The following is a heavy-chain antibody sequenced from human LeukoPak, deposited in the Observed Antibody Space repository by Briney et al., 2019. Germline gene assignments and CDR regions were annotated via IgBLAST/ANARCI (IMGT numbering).Heavy chain of an antibody. D-gene: IGHD1-26*01. V-gene: IGHV4-59*08. CDR2: IYYSGST. CDR3: AGHTGTYYDFDS. Sequence: SETLSLTCTVSGGSISNYYWSWIRQPPGKGLEWIGNIYYSGSTDYSPSVKSRVTISVDTSKNQFSLKLSSLTAADTAVYYCAGHTGTYYDFDSWGQGTLVTVSS. CDR1: GGSISNYY. J-gene: IGHJ4*02.